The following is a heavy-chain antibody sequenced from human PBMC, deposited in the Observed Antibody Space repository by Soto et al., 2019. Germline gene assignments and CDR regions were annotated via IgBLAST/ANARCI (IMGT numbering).Heavy chain of an antibody. CDR2: TYYRSKWYN. D-gene: IGHD6-19*01. V-gene: IGHV6-1*01. CDR1: GDSVSSNSAA. CDR3: ARVIEEWYSSGWYNWFDP. Sequence: SQTLSLTCAISGDSVSSNSAAWNWIRQSPSRGLEWLGRTYYRSKWYNDYAVSVKSRITINPDTSKNQFSLQLNSVTPEDTAVYYCARVIEEWYSSGWYNWFDPWGQGTLVTVSS. J-gene: IGHJ5*02.